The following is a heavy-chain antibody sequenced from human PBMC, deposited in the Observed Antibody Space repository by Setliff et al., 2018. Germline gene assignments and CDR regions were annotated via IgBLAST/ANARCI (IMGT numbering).Heavy chain of an antibody. CDR2: ISSISNYI. D-gene: IGHD6-19*01. J-gene: IGHJ4*02. CDR3: ASHNPTRRAVDSTPIDC. V-gene: IGHV3-21*04. CDR1: GFSFSNYA. Sequence: GGSLRLSCEASGFSFSNYAMNWVRQAPGKGLEWVSSISSISNYIYYADSVKGRFTISRDNSKNTLYLQMDSLRAEDTAMYHCASHNPTRRAVDSTPIDCWGQGTPVTVSS.